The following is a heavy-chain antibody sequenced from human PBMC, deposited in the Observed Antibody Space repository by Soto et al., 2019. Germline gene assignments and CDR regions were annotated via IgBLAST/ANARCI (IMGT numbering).Heavy chain of an antibody. D-gene: IGHD3-16*02. CDR2: IYYSGST. CDR3: ARSLMITFGGVIVHPPDY. J-gene: IGHJ4*02. Sequence: PSETLSLTCTVSGGSISSYYWSWIRQPPGKGLEWIGYIYYSGSTNYNPSLKSRVTISVDTSKNQFSLKLSSVTAADTAVYYCARSLMITFGGVIVHPPDYWGQGTLVTVSS. V-gene: IGHV4-59*01. CDR1: GGSISSYY.